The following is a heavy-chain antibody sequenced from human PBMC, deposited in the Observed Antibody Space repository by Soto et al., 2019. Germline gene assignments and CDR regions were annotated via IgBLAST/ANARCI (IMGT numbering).Heavy chain of an antibody. CDR1: GYTFTSYG. CDR3: ARGPGQLLLFRGLPRLPP. J-gene: IGHJ5*02. V-gene: IGHV1-18*04. D-gene: IGHD3-10*01. CDR2: ISAYNGNT. Sequence: ASVKVSCKASGYTFTSYGISWVRQAPGQGLEWMGWISAYNGNTNYAQKLQGRFTMTTDTSTSTAYMELRTPRSDDTAVYYCARGPGQLLLFRGLPRLPPSGQGTLVTVSS.